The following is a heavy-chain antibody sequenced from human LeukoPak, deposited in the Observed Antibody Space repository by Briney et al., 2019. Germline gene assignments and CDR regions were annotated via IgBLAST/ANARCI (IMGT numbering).Heavy chain of an antibody. D-gene: IGHD4-17*01. Sequence: GGSLRLSCAASGFTFSDHYMDWVRQAPGRGLEWVSTITGSGGSTYYADSVKGRFTISRDNSKNTLYLQMNSLRADDTAVYYCAKGRDYGDYADYWGQGTLVTVSS. CDR2: ITGSGGST. V-gene: IGHV3-23*01. CDR1: GFTFSDHY. CDR3: AKGRDYGDYADY. J-gene: IGHJ4*02.